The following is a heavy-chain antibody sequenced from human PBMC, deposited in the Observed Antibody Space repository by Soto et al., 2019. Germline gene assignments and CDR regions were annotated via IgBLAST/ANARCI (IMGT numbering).Heavy chain of an antibody. CDR1: GFTFSSYS. V-gene: IGHV3-21*01. D-gene: IGHD6-13*01. CDR3: AGEVPRYSSSWYQGRYGMDV. CDR2: ISSSSSYI. Sequence: GGSLRLSCAASGFTFSSYSMNWVRQAPGKGLEWVSSISSSSSYIYYADSVKGRFTISRDNAKNSLYLQMNSLRAEDTAVYYCAGEVPRYSSSWYQGRYGMDVWGQGTTVTVSS. J-gene: IGHJ6*02.